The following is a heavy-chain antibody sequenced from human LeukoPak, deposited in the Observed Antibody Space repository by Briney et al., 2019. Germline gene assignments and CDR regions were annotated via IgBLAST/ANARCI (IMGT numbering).Heavy chain of an antibody. CDR1: GGSISSYY. V-gene: IGHV4-59*12. CDR2: IYYSGST. Sequence: SETLSLTCTVSGGSISSYYWSWVRQPPGKGLEWIGYIYYSGSTNYNPSLKSRVTISVDTSKNQFSLKLSSVTAADTAVYYCARVSMGSGDAFDIWGQGTMVTVSS. CDR3: ARVSMGSGDAFDI. D-gene: IGHD3-10*01. J-gene: IGHJ3*02.